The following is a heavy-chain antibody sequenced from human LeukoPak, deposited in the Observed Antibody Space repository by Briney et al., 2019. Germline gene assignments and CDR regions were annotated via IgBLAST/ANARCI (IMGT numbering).Heavy chain of an antibody. J-gene: IGHJ4*02. CDR3: RGAYGDK. D-gene: IGHD4-17*01. V-gene: IGHV1-18*01. Sequence: ASVKVSCKASGYTLTSYGINWMRQAPGQGLEWMGWISTQSGNTNYAQKVQGRLTMTTDRSTNTAYMELRSLRSDDTAVHCARGAYGDKWGQGTMVTVSS. CDR1: GYTLTSYG. CDR2: ISTQSGNT.